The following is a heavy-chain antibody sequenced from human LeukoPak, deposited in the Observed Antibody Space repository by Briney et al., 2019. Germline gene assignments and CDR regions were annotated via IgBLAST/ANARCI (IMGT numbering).Heavy chain of an antibody. Sequence: GGSLRLSCAASGFTFSSYEMNWVRQAPGKGLEWVSYISSSGSTIYYADSVKGRFTISRDNAKNSLYLQMNSLRAEDTAVYYCARGYSKAFDIWGQGTMVTVSS. J-gene: IGHJ3*02. CDR1: GFTFSSYE. CDR2: ISSSGSTI. CDR3: ARGYSKAFDI. D-gene: IGHD2-15*01. V-gene: IGHV3-48*03.